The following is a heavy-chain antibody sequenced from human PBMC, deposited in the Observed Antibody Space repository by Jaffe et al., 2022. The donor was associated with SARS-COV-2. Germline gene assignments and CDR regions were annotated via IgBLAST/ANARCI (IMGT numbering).Heavy chain of an antibody. CDR1: GYTLTTFG. D-gene: IGHD6-13*01. CDR3: ARGYTSSWSFDFQH. J-gene: IGHJ1*01. CDR2: IDTITGNP. V-gene: IGHV7-4-1*02. Sequence: QVQLVQSGSELKNPGASVKVSCRASGYTLTTFGMNWVRQAPGQGLEWMGWIDTITGNPTYAQDFTGRFVFSFDTSVNTAYLQISGLKTEDTAVYYCARGYTSSWSFDFQHWGQGTLVTVSS.